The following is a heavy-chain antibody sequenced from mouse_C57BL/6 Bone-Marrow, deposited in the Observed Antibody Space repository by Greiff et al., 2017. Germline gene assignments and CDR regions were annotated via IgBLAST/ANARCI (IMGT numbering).Heavy chain of an antibody. D-gene: IGHD1-1*01. V-gene: IGHV1-81*01. CDR3: ARGDYYGSSSYSMDY. CDR2: IYPRSGNT. J-gene: IGHJ4*01. Sequence: QVQLQQSGAELARPGASVKLSCKASGYTFTSYGIRWVKQRTGQGLEWIGEIYPRSGNTYYNEKFKGKATLTADKSSSTAYMELRSLTSEDSAVYVGARGDYYGSSSYSMDYWGQGTSVTVSS. CDR1: GYTFTSYG.